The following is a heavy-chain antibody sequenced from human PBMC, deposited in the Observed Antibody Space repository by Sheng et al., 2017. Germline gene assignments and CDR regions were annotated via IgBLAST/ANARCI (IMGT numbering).Heavy chain of an antibody. CDR3: ASELRYDYFYAMDV. D-gene: IGHD3-16*01. J-gene: IGHJ6*02. V-gene: IGHV3-53*01. CDR1: GFTVSSNY. CDR2: IYSGGST. Sequence: EVQLVESGGGLIQPGGSLRLSCAASGFTVSSNYMTWVRQAPGKGLEWVSGIYSGGSTYYADSVKGRFTISRDNSKNTLYVQMNSLRAEDTAVYYCASELRYDYFYAMDVWGQGTSVTVSS.